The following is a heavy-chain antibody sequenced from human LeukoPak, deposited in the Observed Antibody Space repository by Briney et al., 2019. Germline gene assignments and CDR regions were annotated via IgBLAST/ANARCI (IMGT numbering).Heavy chain of an antibody. CDR1: GYTFTCYY. CDR2: INPNSGGT. Sequence: ASVKVSCKASGYTFTCYYMHWVRQAPGQGVEGMGWINPNSGGTNYAQKFQGWVTMTRDTSISTAYMELSRLRSDDTAVYYCARAAHDYVWGSYRSDYGMDVWGKGTTVTVSS. V-gene: IGHV1-2*04. D-gene: IGHD3-16*02. CDR3: ARAAHDYVWGSYRSDYGMDV. J-gene: IGHJ6*04.